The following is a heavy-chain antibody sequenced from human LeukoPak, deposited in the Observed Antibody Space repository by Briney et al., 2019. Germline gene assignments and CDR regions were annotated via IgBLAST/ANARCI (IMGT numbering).Heavy chain of an antibody. CDR1: GVSFSGDY. CDR2: INHSGIT. J-gene: IGHJ5*02. Sequence: SETLSLTCAVSGVSFSGDYCSWIRQTPGKGLEWIGDINHSGITNYNPSLKSRVTMSADMARDQFSLKLISVTAADTAMYYCARRGADLLRSDYRFDPWGQGTLVIISS. V-gene: IGHV4-34*01. CDR3: ARRGADLLRSDYRFDP. D-gene: IGHD3-10*01.